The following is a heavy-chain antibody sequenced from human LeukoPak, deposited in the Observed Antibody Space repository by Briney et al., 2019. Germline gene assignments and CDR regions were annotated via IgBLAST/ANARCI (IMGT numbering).Heavy chain of an antibody. CDR2: INPSGGST. V-gene: IGHV1-46*01. CDR3: ARDHPAGPDKLLWFGKLYGMDV. Sequence: ASVKVSCKASGYTFTSYYMHWVRQAPGQGLEWMGIINPSGGSTSYAQKFQGRVTMTRDTSTSTVYMELSSLRSEDTAVYYCARDHPAGPDKLLWFGKLYGMDVWGQGTTVTVSS. D-gene: IGHD3-10*01. CDR1: GYTFTSYY. J-gene: IGHJ6*02.